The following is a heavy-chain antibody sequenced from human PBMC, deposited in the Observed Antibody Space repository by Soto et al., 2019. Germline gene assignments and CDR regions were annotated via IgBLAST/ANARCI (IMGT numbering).Heavy chain of an antibody. D-gene: IGHD6-19*01. CDR2: INPSGGST. CDR3: AREAGAFDY. CDR1: GYTFTSYY. V-gene: IGHV1-46*01. Sequence: QVQLVQSGAEVKKPGASVKVACKASGYTFTSYYMHWVRQAPGQGLEWMGIINPSGGSTSYAQKFQGRVTMTRDTSPSTVSMERSSLRSDDTAVYYCAREAGAFDYWGQGTRVTVSS. J-gene: IGHJ4*02.